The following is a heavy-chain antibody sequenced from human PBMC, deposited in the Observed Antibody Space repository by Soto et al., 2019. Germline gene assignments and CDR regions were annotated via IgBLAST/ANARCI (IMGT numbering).Heavy chain of an antibody. V-gene: IGHV6-1*01. CDR2: TYYRSKWYN. CDR3: VRLIGNSWLDH. J-gene: IGHJ5*02. Sequence: SQTLSLTCAISGDSVSSSSVTRNGIRQSPSRDLEWLGRTYYRSKWYNDYAKSVKSRITINPDTSKNQFSLHFNSVTPDDTAVKSRVRLIGNSWLDHWGEVTLVT. D-gene: IGHD2-8*01. CDR1: GDSVSSSSVT.